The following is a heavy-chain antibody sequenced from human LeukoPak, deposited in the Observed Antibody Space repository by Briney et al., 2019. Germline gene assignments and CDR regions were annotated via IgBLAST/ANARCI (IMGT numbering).Heavy chain of an antibody. Sequence: GGSLRLSCAASGFTISSNYMNWVRQAPGKGVEWVSAIYGGGSPYYADSVKGRFTISRGNSKNTLYLQMNSLRAEDTAVYYCARDLNTARFDYWGQGTLVTVSS. CDR1: GFTISSNY. D-gene: IGHD5-18*01. CDR2: IYGGGSP. J-gene: IGHJ4*02. V-gene: IGHV3-66*01. CDR3: ARDLNTARFDY.